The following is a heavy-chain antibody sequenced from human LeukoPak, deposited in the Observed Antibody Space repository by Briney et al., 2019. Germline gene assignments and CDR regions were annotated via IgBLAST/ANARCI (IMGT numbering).Heavy chain of an antibody. V-gene: IGHV3-74*01. Sequence: PGGSLRLSCAASGFIFTKYWMHWVRQAPGKGLVWVSHVNSDGSATSYADSVKGRFTISRDNSKNTLYLQMNSLRAEDTAVYYCARVPIEYSTNYYYYGMDVWGQGTTVTVSS. CDR3: ARVPIEYSTNYYYYGMDV. J-gene: IGHJ6*02. CDR1: GFIFTKYW. CDR2: VNSDGSAT. D-gene: IGHD6-6*01.